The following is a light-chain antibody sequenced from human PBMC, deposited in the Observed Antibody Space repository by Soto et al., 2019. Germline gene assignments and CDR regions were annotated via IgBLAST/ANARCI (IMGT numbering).Light chain of an antibody. CDR3: MQSTQLPPT. CDR1: QSLLHITGETF. J-gene: IGKJ5*01. V-gene: IGKV2D-29*02. Sequence: DVVMTHTPLSLSVAPVDPASTSCQSSQSLLHITGETFLFWYLQKPGQSPQLLIYEVSTRVSGVPDRFSGSGSGTDFTLEISRVETDDVGIYYCMQSTQLPPTFGQGTRLEI. CDR2: EVS.